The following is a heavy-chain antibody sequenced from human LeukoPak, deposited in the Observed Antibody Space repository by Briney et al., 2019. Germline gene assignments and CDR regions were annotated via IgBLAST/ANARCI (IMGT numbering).Heavy chain of an antibody. J-gene: IGHJ6*04. D-gene: IGHD2-21*02. CDR1: GGTISSYY. Sequence: PSETLSFTCTVSGGTISSYYWSWIRQPAGKGLEWIGRIYTSGSTNYNPSLKSRVTMSVDTSKDQFSLKLSSVTAADTAVYYCARDGGYCGGDCFVDVWGKGTTVTVSS. CDR3: ARDGGYCGGDCFVDV. CDR2: IYTSGST. V-gene: IGHV4-4*07.